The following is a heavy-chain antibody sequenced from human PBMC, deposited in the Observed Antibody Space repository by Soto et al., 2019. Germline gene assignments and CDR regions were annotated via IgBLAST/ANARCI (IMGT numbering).Heavy chain of an antibody. CDR2: IKQDGSEK. D-gene: IGHD3-3*01. CDR1: GFTFSSYW. J-gene: IGHJ6*02. CDR3: ARESITIFGAPPRYYGMDV. V-gene: IGHV3-7*03. Sequence: GGSLRLSCAASGFTFSSYWMSWVRQAPGKGLEWVANIKQDGSEKYYVDSVKGRFTISRDNAKNSLYLQMNSLRAEDTAVYYCARESITIFGAPPRYYGMDVWGQGTTVTVSS.